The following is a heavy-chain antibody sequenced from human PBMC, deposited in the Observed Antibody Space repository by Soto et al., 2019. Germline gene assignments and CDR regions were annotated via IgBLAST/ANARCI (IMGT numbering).Heavy chain of an antibody. CDR3: ATAYDILTATHPHYYYYGMDV. V-gene: IGHV5-10-1*01. Sequence: PGESLKISCKGSGYSFTSYWISWVRQMPGKGLEWMGRIDPSDSYTNYSPSFQGHVTISADKSISTAYLQWSSLKASDTAMYYCATAYDILTATHPHYYYYGMDVWGQGTTVTVSS. CDR2: IDPSDSYT. D-gene: IGHD3-9*01. CDR1: GYSFTSYW. J-gene: IGHJ6*02.